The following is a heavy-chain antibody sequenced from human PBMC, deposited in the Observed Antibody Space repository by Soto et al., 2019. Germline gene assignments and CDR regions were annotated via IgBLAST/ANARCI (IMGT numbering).Heavy chain of an antibody. CDR3: ARDFWSAYFYGMDV. J-gene: IGHJ6*02. CDR2: INPSGGST. D-gene: IGHD3-3*01. V-gene: IGHV1-46*01. CDR1: AYTFTSYY. Sequence: SVKVSWKASAYTFTSYYMHWVRQPPGRGLEWMGIINPSGGSTSYAQKFQGRVTMTRDTSTSTVYMELSSLRSEDTAVYYCARDFWSAYFYGMDVWGQGTTVTVSS.